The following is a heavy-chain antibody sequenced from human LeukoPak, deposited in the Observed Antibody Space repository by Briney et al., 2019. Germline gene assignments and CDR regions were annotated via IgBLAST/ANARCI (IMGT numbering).Heavy chain of an antibody. J-gene: IGHJ4*02. Sequence: ASVKVSCKASGGTFSSYAISWVRQAPGLGLEWMGRIIPILGIANYAQKFQGRVTITADKSTSTAYMELSSLRSEDTAVYYRARETYYDILTGYSDLLGYFDYWGQGTLVTVSS. V-gene: IGHV1-69*04. CDR3: ARETYYDILTGYSDLLGYFDY. D-gene: IGHD3-9*01. CDR2: IIPILGIA. CDR1: GGTFSSYA.